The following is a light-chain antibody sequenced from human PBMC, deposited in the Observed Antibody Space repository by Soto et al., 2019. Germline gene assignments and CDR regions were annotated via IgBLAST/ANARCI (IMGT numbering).Light chain of an antibody. CDR2: AAS. J-gene: IGKJ1*01. V-gene: IGKV1-27*01. CDR3: QKYNNSPWT. Sequence: DIQMTQSPSSLSASVGDRVTITCRASQGINNYLAWYQQKPGKVPKLLIYAASTLHSGVPSRFSGSVSGTDVTLTISSLQPEDVATYYCQKYNNSPWTFGQGTKVEIK. CDR1: QGINNY.